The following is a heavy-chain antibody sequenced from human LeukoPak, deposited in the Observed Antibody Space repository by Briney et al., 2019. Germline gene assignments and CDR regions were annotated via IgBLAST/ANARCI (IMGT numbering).Heavy chain of an antibody. CDR2: ISGSGG. Sequence: GGSLRLSCAASGFTFSTYAMSWVRQAPGKGLEWVSAISGSGGYYADSVRGRFTISRDNSKNTLYLQMNSLRAEDTAVYYCAKHLGYGALDIWGQGTMVTVSS. D-gene: IGHD5-12*01. CDR3: AKHLGYGALDI. J-gene: IGHJ3*02. CDR1: GFTFSTYA. V-gene: IGHV3-23*01.